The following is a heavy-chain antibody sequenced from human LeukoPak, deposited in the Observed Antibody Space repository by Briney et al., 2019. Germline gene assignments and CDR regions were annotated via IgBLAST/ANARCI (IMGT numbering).Heavy chain of an antibody. Sequence: PSETLSLTCTVSGGSISSYYWSWLRQPAGKGLEWIGRIYTSGSTNYNPSLKSRVTMSVDTSKNQFSLKLSSVTAADTAAYYCARESVTIFGVVIMNDDAFDIWGQGTMVTVSS. V-gene: IGHV4-4*07. CDR3: ARESVTIFGVVIMNDDAFDI. CDR1: GGSISSYY. D-gene: IGHD3-3*01. J-gene: IGHJ3*02. CDR2: IYTSGST.